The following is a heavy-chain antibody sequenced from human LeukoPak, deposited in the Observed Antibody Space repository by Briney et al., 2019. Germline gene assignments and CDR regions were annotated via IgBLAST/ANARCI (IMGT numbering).Heavy chain of an antibody. CDR2: INPNSGGT. V-gene: IGHV1-2*02. D-gene: IGHD6-19*01. CDR1: GYTFTGYY. J-gene: IGHJ5*02. CDR3: ARDRTGWRHWFDP. Sequence: ASVTLSCKASGYTFTGYYMYWVRQAPGQGLEWMGWINPNSGGTNYAQKFQGRVTMTRDTSISTAYMELSRLRSDDTAVYYCARDRTGWRHWFDPWGQATLVTVCS.